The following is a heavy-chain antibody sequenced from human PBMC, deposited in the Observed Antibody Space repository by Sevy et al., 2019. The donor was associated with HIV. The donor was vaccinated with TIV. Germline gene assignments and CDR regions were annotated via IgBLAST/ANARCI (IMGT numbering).Heavy chain of an antibody. V-gene: IGHV4-30-4*01. CDR3: ARGVASSGAYKFDY. CDR2: IFYGGST. CDR1: GGSVGNDDYY. D-gene: IGHD6-13*01. Sequence: SETLSLTCTVSGGSVGNDDYYWSWIRQPPGKGLEWIGYIFYGGSTYYNPSLKSRGSLSVDTSKNHFSLRLRSVTAADTAVYYCARGVASSGAYKFDYWGPGTLVTVSS. J-gene: IGHJ4*02.